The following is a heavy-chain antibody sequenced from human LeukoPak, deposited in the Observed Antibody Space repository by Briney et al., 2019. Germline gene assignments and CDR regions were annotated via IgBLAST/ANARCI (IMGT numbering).Heavy chain of an antibody. CDR3: ARGGVRRGYYDY. CDR2: INEDGSEK. J-gene: IGHJ4*02. Sequence: GGSLRLSCAASGFSLSNYWMKWVRQDPGKGLEWVANINEDGSEKYYVDSVRGRFTISRDNAKNSLYLQMNSLRTEDTAIYYCARGGVRRGYYDYWGQGTLVTVSS. V-gene: IGHV3-7*01. CDR1: GFSLSNYW. D-gene: IGHD1-14*01.